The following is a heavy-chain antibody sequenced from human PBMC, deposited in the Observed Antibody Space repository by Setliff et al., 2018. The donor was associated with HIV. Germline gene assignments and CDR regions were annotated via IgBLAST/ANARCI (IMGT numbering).Heavy chain of an antibody. V-gene: IGHV4-39*07. Sequence: SETLSLTCIVSGGSISSSSYYWGWIRQPPGKGMEWIGTVYYSGSTYYNPSLKSRVTISVDTSENQFSLKLSSVTAADTAVYYCARGEAVTTAFDYWGQGTLVTVSS. CDR3: ARGEAVTTAFDY. D-gene: IGHD4-17*01. CDR1: GGSISSSSYY. CDR2: VYYSGST. J-gene: IGHJ4*02.